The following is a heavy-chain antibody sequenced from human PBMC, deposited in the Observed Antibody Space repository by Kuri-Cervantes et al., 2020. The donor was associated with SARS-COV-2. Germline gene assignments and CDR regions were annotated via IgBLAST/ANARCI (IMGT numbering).Heavy chain of an antibody. CDR3: AKGGVGYSYGPILF. Sequence: GGSLRLSCAASGFTFSSYAMSWVRQAPGKGLEWVSVIYSGGSSTYYADSVKGRFTISRDNSKNTLYLQMNSLRAEDTAVYYCAKGGVGYSYGPILFWGQGTLVTVSS. V-gene: IGHV3-23*03. D-gene: IGHD5-18*01. CDR2: IYSGGSST. J-gene: IGHJ4*02. CDR1: GFTFSSYA.